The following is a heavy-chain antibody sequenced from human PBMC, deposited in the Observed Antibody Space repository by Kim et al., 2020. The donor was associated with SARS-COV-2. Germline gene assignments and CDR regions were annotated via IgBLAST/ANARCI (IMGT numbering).Heavy chain of an antibody. CDR2: INHSGST. Sequence: SETLSLTCAVYGGSFSGYYWSWIRQPPGKGLEWIGEINHSGSTNYNPSLKSRVTISVDTSKNQFSLKLSSVTAADTAVYYCARGVLQKWRWRPPGYNWFDPWGQGTLVTVSS. CDR1: GGSFSGYY. J-gene: IGHJ5*02. D-gene: IGHD1-26*01. V-gene: IGHV4-34*01. CDR3: ARGVLQKWRWRPPGYNWFDP.